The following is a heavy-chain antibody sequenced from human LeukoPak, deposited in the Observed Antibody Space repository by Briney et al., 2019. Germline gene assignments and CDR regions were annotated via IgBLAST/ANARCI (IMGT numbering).Heavy chain of an antibody. CDR3: ARGDDSGYYDYFDY. CDR1: GFTFSRHS. V-gene: IGHV3-21*01. D-gene: IGHD3-22*01. Sequence: GGSLRLSCAASGFTFSRHSMNWVRQAPGKGLEWVSSISSGSSYKYYGDSVKGRFTVSRDNGKNSLYLQMNSLRAGDTAVYYCARGDDSGYYDYFDYWGQGALVTVSS. CDR2: ISSGSSYK. J-gene: IGHJ4*02.